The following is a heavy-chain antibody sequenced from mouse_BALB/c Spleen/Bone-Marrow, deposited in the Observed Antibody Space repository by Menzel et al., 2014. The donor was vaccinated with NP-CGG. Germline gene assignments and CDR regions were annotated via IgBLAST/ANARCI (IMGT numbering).Heavy chain of an antibody. Sequence: EVHLVESGGGLVKPGGSLKLSCAASGFTFSDFYMYWVRQTPEKRLEWVATISDGGSYTYYPDSVKGRFTISRDDAKNNLYLQMSSLRSEDTAMYYRVRDIQVRTYYYTMDYWGQGTSVTVSS. J-gene: IGHJ4*01. D-gene: IGHD2-14*01. CDR2: ISDGGSYT. CDR3: VRDIQVRTYYYTMDY. V-gene: IGHV5-4*02. CDR1: GFTFSDFY.